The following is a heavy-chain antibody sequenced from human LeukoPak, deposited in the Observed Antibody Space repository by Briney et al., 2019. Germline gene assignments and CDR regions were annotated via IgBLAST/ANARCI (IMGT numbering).Heavy chain of an antibody. CDR1: GFTFSNYV. CDR2: ITGSGGNT. D-gene: IGHD3-9*01. CDR3: AKWGDYDVLTGYYVSDY. Sequence: GASLRLSCAASGFTFSNYVMSWVRQAPGKGLEWVSAITGSGGNTYYADSVKGRFTISRDNSKNTLYLQMNSLRAEDTAVYYCAKWGDYDVLTGYYVSDYWGQGTLVTVSS. J-gene: IGHJ4*02. V-gene: IGHV3-23*01.